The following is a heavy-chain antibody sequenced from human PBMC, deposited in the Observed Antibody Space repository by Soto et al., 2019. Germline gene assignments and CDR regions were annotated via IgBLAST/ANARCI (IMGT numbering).Heavy chain of an antibody. CDR2: INPNSGGT. J-gene: IGHJ4*02. D-gene: IGHD5-18*01. V-gene: IGHV1-2*06. CDR1: GYTFTGYY. Sequence: ASVKVSCKASGYTFTGYYMHWVRQAPGQGLEWMGRINPNSGGTNYAQKFQGRVTMTRDTSISTAYMELSRLRSDDTAVYYCARDQTAMVNFDYWGQGTLVTVSS. CDR3: ARDQTAMVNFDY.